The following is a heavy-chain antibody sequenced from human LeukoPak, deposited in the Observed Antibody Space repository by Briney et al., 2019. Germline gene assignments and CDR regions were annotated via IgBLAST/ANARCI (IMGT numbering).Heavy chain of an antibody. CDR2: ISYDGSNK. CDR3: AKDPRRYSRTGGYFDY. CDR1: GFTFSNYG. V-gene: IGHV3-30*18. J-gene: IGHJ4*02. Sequence: PGRSLRLSCAASGFTFSNYGMHWVRQAPGRGLEWVSFISYDGSNKYYADSVKGRFTISRDNSKSTLYLQMISLRTEDTAVYYCAKDPRRYSRTGGYFDYWGQGTLVTVSS. D-gene: IGHD6-13*01.